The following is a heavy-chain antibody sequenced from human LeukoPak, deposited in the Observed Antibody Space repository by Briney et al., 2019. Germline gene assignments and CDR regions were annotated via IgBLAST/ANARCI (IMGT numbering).Heavy chain of an antibody. CDR3: ARKYYDSSGYYYYYYMDV. CDR1: GYTFTYYY. Sequence: GASVKVSCKASGYTFTYYYMYWVRQAPGQGLEWMGWINPNSGGTNYAQKFQGRVTMTRDTSISTAYMELSRLRSDDTAVYYCARKYYDSSGYYYYYYMDVWGKGTTVTISS. CDR2: INPNSGGT. V-gene: IGHV1-2*02. J-gene: IGHJ6*03. D-gene: IGHD3-22*01.